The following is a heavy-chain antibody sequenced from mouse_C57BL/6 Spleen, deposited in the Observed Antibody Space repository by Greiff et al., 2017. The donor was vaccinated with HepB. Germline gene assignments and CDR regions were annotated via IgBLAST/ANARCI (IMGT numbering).Heavy chain of an antibody. V-gene: IGHV3-6*01. J-gene: IGHJ1*03. Sequence: EVQLQESGPGLVKPSQSLSLTCSVTGYSITSGYYWNWIRQFPGNKLEWMGYISYDGSNNYNPSLKNRISTTRDTSKNQFFLKLNSVTTEDTATYYCALLLDWYFDVWGTGTTVTVSS. CDR2: ISYDGSN. D-gene: IGHD1-1*01. CDR3: ALLLDWYFDV. CDR1: GYSITSGYY.